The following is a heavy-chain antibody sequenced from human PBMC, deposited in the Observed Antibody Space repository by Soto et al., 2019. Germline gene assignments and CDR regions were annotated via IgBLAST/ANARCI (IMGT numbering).Heavy chain of an antibody. CDR2: IYHSGYT. CDR1: GGSISSGGYS. V-gene: IGHV4-30-2*01. D-gene: IGHD4-17*01. Sequence: QLQLQESGSGLVKPSQTLSLTCAVSGGSISSGGYSWSWIRQPPGKGLEWIGYIYHSGYTYCNPSLQSRVTISVDRSKNQFSLKRSSVTAADTAVYYCARAHYGDYGYGMDVWGQGTTVTVSS. CDR3: ARAHYGDYGYGMDV. J-gene: IGHJ6*02.